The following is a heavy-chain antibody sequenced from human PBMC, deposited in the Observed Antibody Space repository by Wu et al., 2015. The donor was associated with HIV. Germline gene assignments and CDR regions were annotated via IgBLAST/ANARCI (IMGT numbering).Heavy chain of an antibody. Sequence: QVQLVQSGAEVKKPGASVKVSCQASGYTFTIYDINWVRQAPGQGLEWMGWMNPNSGNTGYAQKFQGRVTMTRNTSIGTAYMELSSLRSEDTAVYYCARGNCGGDCSSFYYYYYGMDIWAKGHGHRLL. CDR1: GYTFTIYD. J-gene: IGHJ6*04. D-gene: IGHD2-21*02. CDR2: MNPNSGNT. CDR3: ARGNCGGDCSSFYYYYYGMDI. V-gene: IGHV1-8*01.